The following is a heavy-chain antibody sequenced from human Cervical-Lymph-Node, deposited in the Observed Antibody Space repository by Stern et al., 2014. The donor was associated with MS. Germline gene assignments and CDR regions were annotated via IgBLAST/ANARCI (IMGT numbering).Heavy chain of an antibody. CDR1: GFTFSDYY. D-gene: IGHD3-3*01. Sequence: VQLVESGGGLVKPGGSLRLSCAASGFTFSDYYMSWIRQAPGKGLEWVSYISTSDSTIYYADSVKGRFTISRDNAKNSLYLQMSNLRAEDTAMYYCARVGYDIWSYFHDYYAMDVWGQGTTVTVSS. CDR2: ISTSDSTI. CDR3: ARVGYDIWSYFHDYYAMDV. J-gene: IGHJ6*02. V-gene: IGHV3-11*01.